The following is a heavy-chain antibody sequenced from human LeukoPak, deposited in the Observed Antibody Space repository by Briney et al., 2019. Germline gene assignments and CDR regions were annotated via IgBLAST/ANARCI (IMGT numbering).Heavy chain of an antibody. CDR1: GYTFTSYD. J-gene: IGHJ4*02. CDR3: ARDESFDY. Sequence: ASVKVSCKASGYTFTSYDINWVQQATGQGLEWMGWINPNSGGTNYAQKFQGWVTMTRDTSISTAYMELSRLRSDDTAVYYCARDESFDYWGQGTLVTVSS. CDR2: INPNSGGT. V-gene: IGHV1-2*04.